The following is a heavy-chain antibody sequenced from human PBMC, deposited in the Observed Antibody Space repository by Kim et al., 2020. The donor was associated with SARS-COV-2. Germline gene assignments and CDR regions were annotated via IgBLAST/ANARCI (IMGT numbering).Heavy chain of an antibody. J-gene: IGHJ3*02. V-gene: IGHV5-51*01. Sequence: SATRYSPSFQGQVTISADKSISTAYLQWSSLKASDTAMYYCARASDAFDIWGQGTMVTVSS. CDR2: SAT. CDR3: ARASDAFDI.